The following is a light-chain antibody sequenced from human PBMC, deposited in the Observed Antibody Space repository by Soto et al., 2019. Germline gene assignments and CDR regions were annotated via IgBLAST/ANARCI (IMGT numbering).Light chain of an antibody. CDR2: GVS. V-gene: IGKV3-20*01. CDR1: QNIGDTY. Sequence: EIVLTQTPATLSLSPGERVTLSCRASQNIGDTYLAWYQQKPGQAPRLLIYGVSARGTGISDRFSASGSGTDFTLTINSLQPEDVATYFCQKYDGVPWSFGQGTRVEI. J-gene: IGKJ1*01. CDR3: QKYDGVPWS.